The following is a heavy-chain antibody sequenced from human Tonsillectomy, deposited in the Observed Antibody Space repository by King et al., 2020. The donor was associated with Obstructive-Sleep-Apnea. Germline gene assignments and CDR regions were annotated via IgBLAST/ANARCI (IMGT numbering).Heavy chain of an antibody. CDR1: GSTFSSYA. D-gene: IGHD2-15*01. CDR3: AKDMRFCSGGSFLLEKNCFDA. J-gene: IGHJ5*02. Sequence: VQLVESGGGLVQPGGSLRLSCAASGSTFSSYAMSWVRQAPGKGLECVSALSNTGVTTYYADSVKGRFTISRDNSKSTLYLQMNSLRDEGTAVYYFAKDMRFCSGGSFLLEKNCFDAWGTGAPVTVSS. CDR2: LSNTGVTT. V-gene: IGHV3-23*04.